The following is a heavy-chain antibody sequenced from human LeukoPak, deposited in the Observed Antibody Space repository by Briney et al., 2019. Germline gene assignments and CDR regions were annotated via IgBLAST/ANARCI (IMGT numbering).Heavy chain of an antibody. V-gene: IGHV4-39*07. J-gene: IGHJ4*02. Sequence: SETLSLTCTVSGGSISGSSYYWGWIRQPPGKGLEWIGTVYYSGSTYYNPSLKSRVTISVDTSKNQFSLKLSSVTAADTAVYYCATGRGSSSVVFDYWGQGAPVTVSS. D-gene: IGHD6-6*01. CDR2: VYYSGST. CDR3: ATGRGSSSVVFDY. CDR1: GGSISGSSYY.